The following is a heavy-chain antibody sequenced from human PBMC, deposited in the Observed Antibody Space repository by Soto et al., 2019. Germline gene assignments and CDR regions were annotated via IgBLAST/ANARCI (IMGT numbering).Heavy chain of an antibody. J-gene: IGHJ6*03. CDR3: SLEVRIAAAGTWYYYYYMDV. D-gene: IGHD6-13*01. V-gene: IGHV1-8*01. Sequence: ASVKVSCKASGYTFTSYDINWVRQATGQGLERIGWMNPKSGNTGYAQKIQGRVTMTRNTSISTAYMELSSLRSEDTAVYYCSLEVRIAAAGTWYYYYYMDVWGKVTTVTVSS. CDR1: GYTFTSYD. CDR2: MNPKSGNT.